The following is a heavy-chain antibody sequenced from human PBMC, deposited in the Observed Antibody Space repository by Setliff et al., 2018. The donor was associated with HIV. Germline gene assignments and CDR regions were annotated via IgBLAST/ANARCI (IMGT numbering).Heavy chain of an antibody. CDR3: AKDKGQKYADY. V-gene: IGHV3-21*01. J-gene: IGHJ4*02. CDR2: ISSSSSYI. D-gene: IGHD3-10*01. Sequence: GGSLRLSCAASGFSVSSPYMSWVRQAPGKGLEWVSSISSSSSYIYYADSVEGRFTISRDNVKNSLYLQMNSLRAEDTAVYYCAKDKGQKYADYWGQGTVVTVSS. CDR1: GFSVSSPY.